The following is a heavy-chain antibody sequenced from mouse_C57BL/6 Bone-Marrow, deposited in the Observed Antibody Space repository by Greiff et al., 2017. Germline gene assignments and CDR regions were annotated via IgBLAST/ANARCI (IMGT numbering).Heavy chain of an antibody. Sequence: VQLQQSGAELVRPGASVKLSCTASGFNIKDDYMHWVKQRPEQGLEWIGWIGPENGDTDYASKFQGKATITADTSSNTAYLQLSSLTSEDTAVYYCATITTVVEVDYWGQGTTLTGSS. D-gene: IGHD1-1*01. CDR3: ATITTVVEVDY. V-gene: IGHV14-4*01. J-gene: IGHJ2*01. CDR2: IGPENGDT. CDR1: GFNIKDDY.